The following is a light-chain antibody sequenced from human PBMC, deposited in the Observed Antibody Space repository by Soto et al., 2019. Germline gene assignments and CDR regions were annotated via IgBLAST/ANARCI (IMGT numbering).Light chain of an antibody. CDR1: KSVSSSY. CDR3: QQYGNSPIT. CDR2: GAS. V-gene: IGKV3-20*01. Sequence: EIVLTQSPGTLSLSPGERATLSCRASKSVSSSYLAWYQQKPGQAPRLLIYGASPRATGIPDRFSGSGSGTDFTLTISRLEPEDFAVYYCQQYGNSPITFGQGTRLEIK. J-gene: IGKJ5*01.